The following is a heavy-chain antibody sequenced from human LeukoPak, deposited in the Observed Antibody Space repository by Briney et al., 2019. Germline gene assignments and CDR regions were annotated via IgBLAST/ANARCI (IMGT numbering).Heavy chain of an antibody. CDR1: GFTFSRYW. CDR3: ARAIRGSAVATGDR. CDR2: IKNDGSEE. J-gene: IGHJ4*02. D-gene: IGHD3-10*01. Sequence: GGSLRLSCAASGFTFSRYWMRWVRQAPGKGLEWVANIKNDGSEEYYVDSVKGRFTISRDNARNSLFLQMNSLTVEDTAVYYWARAIRGSAVATGDRWGQGTLVTVSS. V-gene: IGHV3-7*01.